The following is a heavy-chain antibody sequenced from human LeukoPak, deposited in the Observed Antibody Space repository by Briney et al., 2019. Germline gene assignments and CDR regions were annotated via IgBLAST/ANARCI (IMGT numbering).Heavy chain of an antibody. CDR1: GFTFSSYW. V-gene: IGHV3-7*01. CDR3: VYSGDYEKGY. J-gene: IGHJ4*02. CDR2: IKHDGSEK. Sequence: GGSLRLSCAASGFTFSSYWMSWVRQAPGKGLEWVANIKHDGSEKYHVDSVKGRFTISRDNAKNSLYLQMNSLRAEDTAVYYCVYSGDYEKGYWGQGTLVTVSS. D-gene: IGHD4-17*01.